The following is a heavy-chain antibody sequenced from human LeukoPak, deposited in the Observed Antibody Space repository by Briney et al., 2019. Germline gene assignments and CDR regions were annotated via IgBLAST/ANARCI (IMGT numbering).Heavy chain of an antibody. CDR1: RLTFRNAW. D-gene: IGHD3-10*01. CDR2: IYSGGST. J-gene: IGHJ6*02. V-gene: IGHV3-66*01. CDR3: ARDGVLLWFGESRSTHGMDV. Sequence: GGSLRLSCAVSRLTFRNAWMSWVRQAPGKGLEWVSVIYSGGSTYYADSVKGRFTISRDNSKNTLYLQMNSLRAEDTAVYYCARDGVLLWFGESRSTHGMDVWGQGTTVTVSS.